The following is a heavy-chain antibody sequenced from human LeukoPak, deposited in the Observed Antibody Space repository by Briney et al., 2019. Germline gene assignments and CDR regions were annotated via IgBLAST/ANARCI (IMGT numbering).Heavy chain of an antibody. Sequence: GGSLRLSCAASGFTLSDYHMNWVRQAPGKGLEWLSSITTISHYIYYAGAVGRRFTIPRDNAKNSLYLQMNSLRGEDTAVYYCARSGGPGTYHQLRYNWFDPWGQGTLVTVSS. D-gene: IGHD3-10*01. V-gene: IGHV3-21*01. CDR3: ARSGGPGTYHQLRYNWFDP. CDR2: ITTISHYI. J-gene: IGHJ5*02. CDR1: GFTLSDYH.